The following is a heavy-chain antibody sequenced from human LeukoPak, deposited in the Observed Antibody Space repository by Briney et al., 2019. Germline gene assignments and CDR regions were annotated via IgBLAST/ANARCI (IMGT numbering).Heavy chain of an antibody. CDR1: GFTFSDCD. V-gene: IGHV3-21*01. Sequence: PGGSLRLSGTASGFTFSDCDMNWFGQAPGKGLDWVSSITSTSSYIYYADSVKGRFTISRDNAKNSLYLQMNSLRAEDTAVYYCAREMYSSSYPTFDYWGQGTLVTVSS. J-gene: IGHJ4*02. D-gene: IGHD6-13*01. CDR3: AREMYSSSYPTFDY. CDR2: ITSTSSYI.